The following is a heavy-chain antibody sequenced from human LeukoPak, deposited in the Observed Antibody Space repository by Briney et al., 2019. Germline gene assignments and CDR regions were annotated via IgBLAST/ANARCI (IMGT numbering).Heavy chain of an antibody. D-gene: IGHD3-22*01. J-gene: IGHJ6*03. CDR1: DDSFSSHY. CDR2: ISYIGRT. V-gene: IGHV4-59*08. CDR3: ARGLRDEERHYGYYYMDV. Sequence: PSETLSLTCAVSDDSFSSHYWTWIRQPPGKGLEWIGYISYIGRTNYNPSLKSRVTISIDTSKNQFSLKLTSVTAADTAVYYCARGLRDEERHYGYYYMDVWGKGTTVTVSS.